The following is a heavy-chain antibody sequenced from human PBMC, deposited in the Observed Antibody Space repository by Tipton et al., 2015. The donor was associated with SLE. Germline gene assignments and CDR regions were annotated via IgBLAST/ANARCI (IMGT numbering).Heavy chain of an antibody. V-gene: IGHV4-39*01. Sequence: TLSLTCTVSSGSISSSASYWGWIRQPPGKGLEWIGSIYYSGSTYYNPSLKSRVTISVDTTKNHFSLKLTSVTAADTAVYYCASSIYDLTNWFDPWGQGTLVTVSS. CDR1: SGSISSSASY. CDR3: ASSIYDLTNWFDP. J-gene: IGHJ5*02. D-gene: IGHD3-3*01. CDR2: IYYSGST.